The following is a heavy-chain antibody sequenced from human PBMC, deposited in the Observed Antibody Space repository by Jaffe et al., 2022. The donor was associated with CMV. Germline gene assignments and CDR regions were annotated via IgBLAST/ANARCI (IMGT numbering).Heavy chain of an antibody. CDR1: GGSFSGYY. CDR2: INHSGST. Sequence: QVQLQQWGAGLLKPSETLSLTCAVYGGSFSGYYWSWIRQPPGKGLEWIGEINHSGSTNYNPSLKSRVTISVDTSKNQFSLKLSSVTAADTAVYYCARKPSPYDYVWGSYRFLNWFDPWGQGTLVTVSS. J-gene: IGHJ5*02. CDR3: ARKPSPYDYVWGSYRFLNWFDP. V-gene: IGHV4-34*01. D-gene: IGHD3-16*02.